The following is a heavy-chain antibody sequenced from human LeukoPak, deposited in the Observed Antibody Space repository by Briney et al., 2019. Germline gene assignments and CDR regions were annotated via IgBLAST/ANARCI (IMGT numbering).Heavy chain of an antibody. V-gene: IGHV4-59*12. CDR2: IYYSGST. D-gene: IGHD6-13*01. CDR3: ARVAQGTFDI. J-gene: IGHJ3*02. Sequence: SETLSLTCTVSGGSISSYYWSWVRQPPGKGLEWIGYIYYSGSTNYNPSLKSRVTMSVDTSKNQFSLKLSSVTAADTAVYYCARVAQGTFDIWGQGTMVTVSS. CDR1: GGSISSYY.